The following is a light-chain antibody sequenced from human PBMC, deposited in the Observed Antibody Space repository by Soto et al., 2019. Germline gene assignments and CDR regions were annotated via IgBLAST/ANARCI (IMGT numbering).Light chain of an antibody. CDR3: QQGHSTPYT. CDR2: SAS. CDR1: QDIRTY. Sequence: EIQMSESASSLSANVGDRVTISCQAGQDIRTYLNWYQQKPGRAPKLLIHSASALPSGVPSRFSGSGSGTEFTLTMSGLQPEDFASYYCQQGHSTPYTFGQGTKV. V-gene: IGKV1-39*01. J-gene: IGKJ2*01.